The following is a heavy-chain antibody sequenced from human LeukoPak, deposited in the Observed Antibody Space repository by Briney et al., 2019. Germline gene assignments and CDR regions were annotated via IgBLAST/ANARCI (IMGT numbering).Heavy chain of an antibody. V-gene: IGHV1-24*01. CDR1: GYTFTELS. Sequence: ASVKVSCKVSGYTFTELSMHWVRQAPGKGLEWMGGFDPEDGETIYAQKFQGRVTMTEDTSTDTAYMELSSLRSEDTAVYYCATRPPSGFPPYGMDVWGKGTTVTVSS. J-gene: IGHJ6*04. CDR2: FDPEDGET. D-gene: IGHD5-12*01. CDR3: ATRPPSGFPPYGMDV.